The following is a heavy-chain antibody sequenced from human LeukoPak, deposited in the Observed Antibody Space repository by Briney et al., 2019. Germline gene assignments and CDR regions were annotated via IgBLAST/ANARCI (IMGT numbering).Heavy chain of an antibody. CDR1: GFTFNSYA. CDR3: VRDDGDDYPWGSHGAFDF. Sequence: GRSLRLSCTASGFTFNSYALHWVRQAPGKGLEWVALISYDGANTYYADSMKGRFTISRDNSKNTLYLQMSSLRAEDTAVYYCVRDDGDDYPWGSHGAFDFWGQGAMVTVSS. J-gene: IGHJ3*01. V-gene: IGHV3-30-3*01. CDR2: ISYDGANT. D-gene: IGHD3-16*01.